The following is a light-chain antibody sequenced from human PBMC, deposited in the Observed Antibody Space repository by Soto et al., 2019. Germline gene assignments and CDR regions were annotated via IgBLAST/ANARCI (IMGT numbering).Light chain of an antibody. J-gene: IGLJ3*02. CDR2: GNR. V-gene: IGLV1-40*01. CDR1: ISNIGAGYD. Sequence: QAVVTQPPSVSGAPGQRVTISCTGSISNIGAGYDVHWYQQLPGTAPKLLISGNRYRPSGVPDRFSGSKSGSSASLAITGLQDDDEADYYCQSYDSRLSNWVFGGGTKVTVL. CDR3: QSYDSRLSNWV.